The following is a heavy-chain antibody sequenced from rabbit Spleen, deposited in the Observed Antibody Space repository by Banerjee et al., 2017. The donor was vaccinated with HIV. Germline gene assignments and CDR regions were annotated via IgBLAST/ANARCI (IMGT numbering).Heavy chain of an antibody. J-gene: IGHJ4*01. Sequence: QEQLEESAGGLVNPGGSLTLTCTASGFSFINNYHMWWVRQAPGKGLEWIGCINGGSSGSTYYASWAKGRFTISKTSSTTVTLQMTSLTAADTATYFCARDLAGGIGWNFSLWGPCTLVTVS. D-gene: IGHD4-2*01. V-gene: IGHV1S45*01. CDR2: INGGSSGST. CDR1: GFSFINNYH. CDR3: ARDLAGGIGWNFSL.